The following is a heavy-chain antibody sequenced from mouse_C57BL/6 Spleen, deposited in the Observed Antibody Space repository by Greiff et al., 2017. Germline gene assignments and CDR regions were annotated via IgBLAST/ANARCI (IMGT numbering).Heavy chain of an antibody. V-gene: IGHV2-2*01. D-gene: IGHD1-1*01. CDR2: IWSGGST. CDR1: GFSLTSYG. Sequence: VQLQQSGPGLVQPSQSLSITCTVSGFSLTSYGVHWVRQSPGKGLEWLGVIWSGGSTDYNAAFISRLSISKDNSKSQVFFKMNSLQADATAIYYCARNVYGSSYGWYFDVWGTGTTVTVSS. CDR3: ARNVYGSSYGWYFDV. J-gene: IGHJ1*03.